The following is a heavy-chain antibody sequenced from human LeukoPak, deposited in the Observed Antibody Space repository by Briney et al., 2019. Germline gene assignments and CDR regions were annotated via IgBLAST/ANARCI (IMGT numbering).Heavy chain of an antibody. CDR2: IYTSGST. D-gene: IGHD2/OR15-2a*01. Sequence: SETLSLTCTVSGGSISSYYWSWIRQPAGKGLEWIGRIYTSGSTNYNPSLKSRVTMSVDTSKNQFSLKLSSVTAADTAVYYCARGYYQGYYYYYMDVWGKGTTVTVSS. V-gene: IGHV4-4*07. CDR3: ARGYYQGYYYYYMDV. CDR1: GGSISSYY. J-gene: IGHJ6*03.